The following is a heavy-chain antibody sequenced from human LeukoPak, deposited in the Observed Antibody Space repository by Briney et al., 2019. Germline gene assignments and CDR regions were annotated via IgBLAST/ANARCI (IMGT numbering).Heavy chain of an antibody. CDR1: GGSISSYY. V-gene: IGHV4-59*01. Sequence: SETLSLTCTVSGGSISSYYWSWIRQPPGKGLEWIGCIYYSGSTNYNPSLKSRVTISVDTSKNQFSLKLSSVTAADTAVYYCASLVEYSSSWGFDPWGQGTLVTVSS. D-gene: IGHD6-13*01. J-gene: IGHJ5*02. CDR2: IYYSGST. CDR3: ASLVEYSSSWGFDP.